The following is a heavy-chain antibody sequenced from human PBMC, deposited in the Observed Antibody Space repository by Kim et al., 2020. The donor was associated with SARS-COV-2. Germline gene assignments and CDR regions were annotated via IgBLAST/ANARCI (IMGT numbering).Heavy chain of an antibody. V-gene: IGHV3-21*01. J-gene: IGHJ4*02. CDR3: ARDLWYPGYSSGLGH. Sequence: DSVKGRFTISRDNAKNSLYLQMNSLRAEDTAVYYCARDLWYPGYSSGLGHWGQGTLVTVSS. D-gene: IGHD6-19*01.